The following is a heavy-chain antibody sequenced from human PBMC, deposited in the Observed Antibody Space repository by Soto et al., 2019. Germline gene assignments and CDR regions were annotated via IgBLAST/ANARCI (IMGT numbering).Heavy chain of an antibody. J-gene: IGHJ4*02. CDR1: GFTFSSYS. CDR2: ISSSSSYI. V-gene: IGHV3-21*01. D-gene: IGHD5-18*01. Sequence: PGGSLRLSCAASGFTFSSYSMNWVRQAPGKGLEWVSSISSSSSYIYYADSVKGRFTISRDNAKNSLHLQMNSLRAEDTAVYYCARDRAGYSYGYIYDYWGQGTLVTGS. CDR3: ARDRAGYSYGYIYDY.